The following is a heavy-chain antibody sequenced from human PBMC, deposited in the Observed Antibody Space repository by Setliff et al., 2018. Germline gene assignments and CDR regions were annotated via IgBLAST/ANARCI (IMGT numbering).Heavy chain of an antibody. D-gene: IGHD1-7*01. CDR2: VRHDGSNE. CDR1: GFTSNMYG. Sequence: GGSLRLSCAASGFTSNMYGVHWVRQAPGRGLEWVAYVRHDGSNENYADSVKGRFTVSRDNSRNTLFLQMNSLTAEDTAVYYCAKPRPGTTSEPSDYWGQGTLVTVSS. CDR3: AKPRPGTTSEPSDY. J-gene: IGHJ4*02. V-gene: IGHV3-30*02.